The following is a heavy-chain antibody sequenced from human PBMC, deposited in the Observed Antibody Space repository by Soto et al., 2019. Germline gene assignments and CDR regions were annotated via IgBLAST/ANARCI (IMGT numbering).Heavy chain of an antibody. CDR3: TRGTDLLFCTSPSCPGIDV. D-gene: IGHD2-2*01. CDR1: GFSIGDHW. Sequence: EVQLVESGGDLVQPGGSLRLSCVGSGFSIGDHWMSWVRQAPEGGLEWVANIGQDGGQTYYVDSVKGRFTISRHNAKNALYLYMNSLRVEDTAVYYCTRGTDLLFCTSPSCPGIDVWGQGTTVTVSS. V-gene: IGHV3-7*03. J-gene: IGHJ6*02. CDR2: IGQDGGQT.